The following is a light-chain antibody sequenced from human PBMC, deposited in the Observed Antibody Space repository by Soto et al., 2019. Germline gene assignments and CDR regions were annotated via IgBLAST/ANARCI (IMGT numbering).Light chain of an antibody. Sequence: QSVLTQPPSASGTPGQTVTISCSGSSSNIGLNDVHWYRQLSGTAPQILIYDTNQQATRVPDRFSGSRSGTSASLAIHGLQSEDEADYHCAAWDDSLNGPVFGGGTKLTVL. CDR2: DTN. V-gene: IGLV1-44*01. J-gene: IGLJ2*01. CDR3: AAWDDSLNGPV. CDR1: SSNIGLND.